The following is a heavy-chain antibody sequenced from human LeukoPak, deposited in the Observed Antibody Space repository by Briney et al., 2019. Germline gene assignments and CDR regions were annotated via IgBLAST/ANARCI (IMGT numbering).Heavy chain of an antibody. J-gene: IGHJ4*02. V-gene: IGHV3-23*01. D-gene: IGHD5-18*01. CDR3: ATSYNDFYYFDY. CDR2: ISGSGGST. Sequence: PGGSLRLSCAASGFTFSSYAMSWVRQAPGKGLEWVSVISGSGGSTFYADSVKGRFTISRDNSKNTLYLQMNSLRAEDTALYYCATSYNDFYYFDYWGQGTLVTVSS. CDR1: GFTFSSYA.